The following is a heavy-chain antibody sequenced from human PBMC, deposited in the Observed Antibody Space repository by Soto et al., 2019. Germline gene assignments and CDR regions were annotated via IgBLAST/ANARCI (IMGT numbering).Heavy chain of an antibody. CDR1: GVTISTYY. Sequence: PSETLSLTCAVSGVTISTYYWSWIRQPPGKGLEWIGYNYHSGTTNYNPSLKSRVTMSVDTSKNQFSLKLSSVTAADTAVYYCARDALSSSWYYYGMDVWGQGTTVTVSS. J-gene: IGHJ6*02. CDR2: NYHSGTT. CDR3: ARDALSSSWYYYGMDV. V-gene: IGHV4-59*12. D-gene: IGHD6-13*01.